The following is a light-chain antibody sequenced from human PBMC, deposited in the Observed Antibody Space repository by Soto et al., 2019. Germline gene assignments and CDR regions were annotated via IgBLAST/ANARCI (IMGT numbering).Light chain of an antibody. J-gene: IGKJ4*01. CDR1: QGISSY. V-gene: IGKV1-9*01. CDR2: AAS. CDR3: QHPHIYPPG. Sequence: IRVTQAPSVVSASVGDRVTITCRASQGISSYLAWYQQKPGKAPKLLIYAASTLQSGVPSRFSASGSGTEFTLTISSLQAEDFATYYCQHPHIYPPGFGGRAVVDIK.